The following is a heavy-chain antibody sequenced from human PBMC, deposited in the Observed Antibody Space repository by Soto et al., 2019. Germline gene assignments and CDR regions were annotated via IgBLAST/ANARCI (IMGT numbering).Heavy chain of an antibody. D-gene: IGHD1-1*01. Sequence: QVELVHSGAEVKKPGASVKVSCKVSGYTLRHLSMHWVRQVQGKGLEWMGGFDPEDGETIYAQKFQGRVTMTEDTSSDTAYMELSSLRPEDTAVYYCAAGGTKWLHSPFDYWGQGTLVTVSS. CDR1: GYTLRHLS. CDR3: AAGGTKWLHSPFDY. CDR2: FDPEDGET. J-gene: IGHJ4*02. V-gene: IGHV1-24*01.